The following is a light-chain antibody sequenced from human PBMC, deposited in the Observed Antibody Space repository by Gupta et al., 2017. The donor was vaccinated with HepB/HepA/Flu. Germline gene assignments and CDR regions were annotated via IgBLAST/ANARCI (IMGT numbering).Light chain of an antibody. CDR3: QRSYRPSS. V-gene: IGKV1-39*01. J-gene: IGKJ2*04. CDR2: DDS. CDR1: ESIFSY. Sequence: ILMTQSPFSLSASVGDRVTITCRASESIFSYLNWYQQNPVRAPKLLIYDDSSLHCGVPSRFSGSGSGTDFTLTISSLQPEDFAIYYCQRSYRPSSFGQGTKLEIK.